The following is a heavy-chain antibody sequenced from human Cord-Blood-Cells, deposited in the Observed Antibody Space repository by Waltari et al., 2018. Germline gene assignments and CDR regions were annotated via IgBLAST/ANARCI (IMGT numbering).Heavy chain of an antibody. J-gene: IGHJ2*01. D-gene: IGHD4-4*01. Sequence: QLQLQESGSGLVKPSQTLSLTCAVSGGSISSGGYSLSWIRQPPGKGLEWIGYIYHSGSTYYNPSLKSRVTISVDRSKNQFSLKLSSVTAADTAVYYCARDGRTTVTTPHWYFDLWGRGTLVTVSS. CDR1: GGSISSGGYS. CDR2: IYHSGST. CDR3: ARDGRTTVTTPHWYFDL. V-gene: IGHV4-30-2*01.